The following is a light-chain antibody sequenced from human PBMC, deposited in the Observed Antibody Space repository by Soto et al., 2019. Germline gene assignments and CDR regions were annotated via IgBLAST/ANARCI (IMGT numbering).Light chain of an antibody. CDR3: QSYDSSLSGSNVV. Sequence: QSVLTQPPSVSGAPGQRVTISCTGSSSNIGAGYDVHWYQQLPGTAPKLLIYGNSNRRSGVPDRFSGSKSGTSASLAITGLQAEDEADYYCQSYDSSLSGSNVVFGGGTKLTVL. CDR2: GNS. J-gene: IGLJ2*01. V-gene: IGLV1-40*01. CDR1: SSNIGAGYD.